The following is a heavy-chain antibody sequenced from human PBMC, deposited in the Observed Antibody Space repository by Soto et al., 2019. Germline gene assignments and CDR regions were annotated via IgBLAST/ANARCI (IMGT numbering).Heavy chain of an antibody. Sequence: QLQLQESGPGLVKPSETLSLTCTVSGGSISSSSFHWGWIRQPPGKGLEWIGSSYHSGSTYYSPSLKRRVTTSVDTPRNQYALRLPSVTAAATAVYYCARRERALGTDWSFDPWAQGTLVTASS. J-gene: IGHJ5*02. CDR1: GGSISSSSFH. D-gene: IGHD3-9*01. CDR3: ARRERALGTDWSFDP. CDR2: SYHSGST. V-gene: IGHV4-39*01.